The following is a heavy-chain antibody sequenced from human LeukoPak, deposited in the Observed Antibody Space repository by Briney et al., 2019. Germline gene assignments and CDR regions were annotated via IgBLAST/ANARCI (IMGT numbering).Heavy chain of an antibody. CDR1: GFTFSSYA. Sequence: PGGSLRLSCAASGFTFSSYAMHWVRQAPCKGLEGGAVISYDGSNKYYADSVKGRFTISRDNSKNTLYLQMNSLRAEDTAVYYCARVVTMVRGDPGYWGQGTLVTVSS. CDR3: ARVVTMVRGDPGY. J-gene: IGHJ4*02. V-gene: IGHV3-30-3*01. D-gene: IGHD3-10*01. CDR2: ISYDGSNK.